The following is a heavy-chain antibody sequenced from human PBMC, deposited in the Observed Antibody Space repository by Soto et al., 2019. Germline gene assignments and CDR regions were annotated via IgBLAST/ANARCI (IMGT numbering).Heavy chain of an antibody. V-gene: IGHV4-34*01. CDR2: INHSGST. Sequence: SETLSLTCAVYGGSFSGYYWSWIRQPPGKGLEWIGEINHSGSTNYNPSLKSRVTISVDTSKNQFSLKLSSVTAADTAVYYCARVRYCSGGSCSPYDAFDIWGQGTMVTVSS. D-gene: IGHD2-15*01. CDR1: GGSFSGYY. J-gene: IGHJ3*02. CDR3: ARVRYCSGGSCSPYDAFDI.